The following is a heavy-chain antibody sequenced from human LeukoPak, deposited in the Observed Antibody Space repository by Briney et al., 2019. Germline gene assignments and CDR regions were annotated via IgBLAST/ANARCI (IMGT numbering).Heavy chain of an antibody. Sequence: PGGSLRLSCAASGFTFSSYEMNWVRQAPGKGLEWISYINGGGSTMNYADSVKGRFTISRDNAKNSLYLQMNSLRVEDTAVYYCARDAHYYDSSGYFRAPLDYWGQGTLVTVSS. CDR1: GFTFSSYE. J-gene: IGHJ4*02. D-gene: IGHD3-22*01. V-gene: IGHV3-48*03. CDR2: INGGGSTM. CDR3: ARDAHYYDSSGYFRAPLDY.